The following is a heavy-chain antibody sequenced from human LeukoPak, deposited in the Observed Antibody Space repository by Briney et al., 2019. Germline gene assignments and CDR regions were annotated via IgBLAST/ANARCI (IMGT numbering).Heavy chain of an antibody. CDR3: ARGGVVVVPAAKYPFDY. CDR1: GYSFTSYG. Sequence: GASVKVSCKASGYSFTSYGISWVRQAPGQGLEWMGWISGYNGNTKYAQKFQGRVSMTTDTSTSTVYMELRSLTSDDTAVYYCARGGVVVVPAAKYPFDYWGQGTLVTVSS. CDR2: ISGYNGNT. D-gene: IGHD2-2*01. J-gene: IGHJ4*02. V-gene: IGHV1-18*01.